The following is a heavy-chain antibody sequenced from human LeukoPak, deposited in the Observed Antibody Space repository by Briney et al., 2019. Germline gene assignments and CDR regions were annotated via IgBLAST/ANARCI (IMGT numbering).Heavy chain of an antibody. Sequence: GGSLRLSCTASGFTFGDYAMSWFRQAPGKGLEWVGFIRSKAYGGTTEYAASVKGRFTISRDDPKSIAYLQMNSLKTEDTAVYYCTREDYDSSGYYLDYWGQGTLVTVSS. CDR2: IRSKAYGGTT. CDR3: TREDYDSSGYYLDY. CDR1: GFTFGDYA. D-gene: IGHD3-22*01. V-gene: IGHV3-49*03. J-gene: IGHJ4*02.